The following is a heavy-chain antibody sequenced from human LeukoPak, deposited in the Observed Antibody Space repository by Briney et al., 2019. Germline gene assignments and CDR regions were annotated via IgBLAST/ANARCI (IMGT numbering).Heavy chain of an antibody. D-gene: IGHD3-10*01. CDR3: ARVNGSGPRGWFDP. J-gene: IGHJ5*02. Sequence: PSETLSPTCTVSGGSIRSYYWSWIRQPPGKGLEWIGYIYHSGSTYYNPSLKSRVTISVDTSKNQFSLKLSSVTAADTAVYYCARVNGSGPRGWFDPWGQGTLVTVSS. CDR1: GGSIRSYY. CDR2: IYHSGST. V-gene: IGHV4-59*08.